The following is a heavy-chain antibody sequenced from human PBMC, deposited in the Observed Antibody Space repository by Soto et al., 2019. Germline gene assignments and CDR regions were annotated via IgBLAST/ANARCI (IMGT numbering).Heavy chain of an antibody. Sequence: QVQLVQSGPEVKKPGASVKVSCKTSGYTFTSYGISWVRQAPGQGLEWMGWISTSKGNTNYAQKFQGRVTMHTDTSTSTAYMELRSLRSDDTAVYYCATRSPAFDYWGQGTLVTFAS. J-gene: IGHJ4*02. CDR3: ATRSPAFDY. CDR2: ISTSKGNT. CDR1: GYTFTSYG. V-gene: IGHV1-18*01.